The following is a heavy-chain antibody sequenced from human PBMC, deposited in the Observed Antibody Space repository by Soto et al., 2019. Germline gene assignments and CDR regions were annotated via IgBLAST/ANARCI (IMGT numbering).Heavy chain of an antibody. Sequence: PSEALCLTWTVSGGSIRSYYWSWSRQPPGKGLEWIGYIYYSGNTNYNPSLKSRVTISVDTSKNQISLKLSSVTAADTAVYYCAREHYYYDSSGYYYWFDPWGQGTLVTVSS. CDR3: AREHYYYDSSGYYYWFDP. CDR1: GGSIRSYY. CDR2: IYYSGNT. J-gene: IGHJ5*02. V-gene: IGHV4-59*01. D-gene: IGHD3-22*01.